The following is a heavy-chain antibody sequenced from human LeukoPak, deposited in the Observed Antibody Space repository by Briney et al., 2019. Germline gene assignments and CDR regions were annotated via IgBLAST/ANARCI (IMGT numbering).Heavy chain of an antibody. CDR3: AKGKINHDGAVEI. J-gene: IGHJ3*02. Sequence: GGSLRLSCAASGFSFPSYAMSWVRQAPRRGLEWVSLITAGGVITHYTDSVKGRFTISRDNSKNTLFLQMNSVRAEDTAVYYCAKGKINHDGAVEIWGQGTTVTVSS. CDR2: ITAGGVIT. V-gene: IGHV3-23*01. CDR1: GFSFPSYA. D-gene: IGHD1-14*01.